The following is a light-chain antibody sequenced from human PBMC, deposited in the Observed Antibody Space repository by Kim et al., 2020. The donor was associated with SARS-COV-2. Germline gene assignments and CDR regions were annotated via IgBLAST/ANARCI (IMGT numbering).Light chain of an antibody. CDR3: QVWDSSSDHPGV. V-gene: IGLV3-21*04. J-gene: IGLJ3*02. CDR2: YDS. CDR1: NIGSKS. Sequence: SYELTQPPSVSVAPGKTARITCGGNNIGSKSVHWYQQKPGQAPVLVIYYDSDRPSGIPERFSGSNFGNTATLTISRVEAGDEADYYCQVWDSSSDHPGVFGGGTQLTVL.